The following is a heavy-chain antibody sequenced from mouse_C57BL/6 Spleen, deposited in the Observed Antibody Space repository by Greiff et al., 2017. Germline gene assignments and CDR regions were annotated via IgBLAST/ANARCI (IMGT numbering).Heavy chain of an antibody. CDR3: ARYRKDWYFDV. Sequence: QVQLQQPGAELVRPGSSVKLSCKASGYTFTSYWMHWVKQRPIQGLEWIGNIDPSDSETHYNQKFKDKATLTVDKSSSTAYMQLSSLTSEDSAVYYCARYRKDWYFDVWGTGTTVTVSS. J-gene: IGHJ1*03. CDR2: IDPSDSET. V-gene: IGHV1-52*01. D-gene: IGHD2-12*01. CDR1: GYTFTSYW.